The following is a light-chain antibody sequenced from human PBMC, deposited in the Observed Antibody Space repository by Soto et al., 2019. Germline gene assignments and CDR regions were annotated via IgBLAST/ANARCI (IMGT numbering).Light chain of an antibody. Sequence: EIVLTQSPVTLSLSPGERGTLSCRASQSVGTSLAWYQQKPGQAPRLPIYRTSTRAIGIPARFSGSGSGTQFTLTISSLQSEDFAVYFCQQYGSSPRTFGQGTKVDIK. CDR2: RTS. J-gene: IGKJ1*01. CDR3: QQYGSSPRT. CDR1: QSVGTS. V-gene: IGKV3-15*01.